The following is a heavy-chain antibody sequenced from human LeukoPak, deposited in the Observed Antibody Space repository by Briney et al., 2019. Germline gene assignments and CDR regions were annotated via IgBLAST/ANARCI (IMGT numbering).Heavy chain of an antibody. CDR2: IYPGDSDT. D-gene: IGHD6-13*01. Sequence: GESLKSSSKGSAYSFTSYWIGCVRQMPRKGREWMGIIYPGDSDTRYSPSSQGQATVSADKSISTAYLQWSSLKASDTAIYYCARTQDRIAARSWGQGTLVTVSS. CDR3: ARTQDRIAARS. CDR1: AYSFTSYW. V-gene: IGHV5-51*01. J-gene: IGHJ4*02.